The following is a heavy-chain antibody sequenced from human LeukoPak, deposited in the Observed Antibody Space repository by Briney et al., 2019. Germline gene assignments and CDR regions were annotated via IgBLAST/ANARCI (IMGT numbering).Heavy chain of an antibody. D-gene: IGHD6-19*01. V-gene: IGHV4-59*08. Sequence: PSETLSLTCTVSGGSISSYYWSWLRQPPGKGLEWIGYIYNTGSTNYNPSLKSRVTISVDTSKTQSSLKLSAVTAADTAVYYCARRAGTGVDYWGQGTLVTVSS. CDR2: IYNTGST. CDR3: ARRAGTGVDY. J-gene: IGHJ4*02. CDR1: GGSISSYY.